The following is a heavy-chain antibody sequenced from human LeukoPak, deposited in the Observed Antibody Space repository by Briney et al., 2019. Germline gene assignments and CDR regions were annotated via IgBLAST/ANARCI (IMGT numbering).Heavy chain of an antibody. V-gene: IGHV3-43*01. D-gene: IGHD1-26*01. CDR1: GFTFDDYT. CDR2: ISWDGGST. CDR3: AGQYSGSYPY. J-gene: IGHJ4*02. Sequence: PGGSLRLYCAASGFTFDDYTMHWVRQAPGKGLEWVSLISWDGGSTYYADSVKGRFTISRDNSKNSLYLQMNSLRTEDTALYYCAGQYSGSYPYWGQGTLVTVSS.